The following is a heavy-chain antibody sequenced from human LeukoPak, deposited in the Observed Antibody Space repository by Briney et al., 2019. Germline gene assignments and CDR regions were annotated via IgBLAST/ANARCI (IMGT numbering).Heavy chain of an antibody. J-gene: IGHJ5*02. CDR3: ARSTQDYYDSSGYYP. CDR2: IYSGGST. V-gene: IGHV3-53*01. Sequence: PGGSLRLSCAASGFTFSNAWMSWVRQAPGKGLEWVSGIYSGGSTYYADSVKGRFTISRDNSKNTLYLQMNSLRAEDTAVYYCARSTQDYYDSSGYYPWGQGTLVTVSS. CDR1: GFTFSNAW. D-gene: IGHD3-22*01.